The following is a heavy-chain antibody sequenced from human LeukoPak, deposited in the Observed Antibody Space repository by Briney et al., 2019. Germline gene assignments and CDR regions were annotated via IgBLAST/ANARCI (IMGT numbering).Heavy chain of an antibody. CDR3: ARVLDIVVVPAAISDY. CDR2: ISSSSSSYI. CDR1: GFTFSSYS. V-gene: IGHV3-21*01. Sequence: GGSLRLSCAASGFTFSSYSMNWVRQAPGEGLEWVSSISSSSSSYIYYADSVKGRFTISRDNAKNSLYLQMNSLRAEDTAVYYCARVLDIVVVPAAISDYWGQGTLVTVSS. J-gene: IGHJ4*02. D-gene: IGHD2-2*01.